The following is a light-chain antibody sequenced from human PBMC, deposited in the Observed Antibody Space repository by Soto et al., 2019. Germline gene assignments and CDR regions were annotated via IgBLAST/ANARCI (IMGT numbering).Light chain of an antibody. CDR2: EDK. CDR1: GGSIANNY. J-gene: IGLJ2*01. CDR3: QSSDINYVVV. Sequence: QSVSESPGKTITISCTGSGGSIANNYVQWYQQRPGSAPTTVVFEDKQRPSGVPDRFSGSLDISSNSASLTISGLKTEDEADYYCQSSDINYVVVFGGGTKLTVL. V-gene: IGLV6-57*02.